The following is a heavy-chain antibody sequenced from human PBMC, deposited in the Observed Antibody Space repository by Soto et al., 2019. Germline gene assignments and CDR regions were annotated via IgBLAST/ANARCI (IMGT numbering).Heavy chain of an antibody. CDR3: ARDMGFGLSDY. J-gene: IGHJ4*02. CDR1: GYTFTSYA. CDR2: INAGNGNT. Sequence: QVQLVQSGAEVKKPGASVKVSCKASGYTFTSYAMDWVRPAPGQRLEWMGWINAGNGNTKYSQKFQGRVTITRDTSASTAYMELSSLRSEDTAVYYCARDMGFGLSDYWGQGTLVTVSS. D-gene: IGHD3-10*01. V-gene: IGHV1-3*01.